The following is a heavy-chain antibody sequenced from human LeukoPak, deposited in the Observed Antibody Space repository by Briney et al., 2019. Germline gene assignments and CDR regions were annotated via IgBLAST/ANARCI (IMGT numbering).Heavy chain of an antibody. CDR2: IYYSGST. CDR1: GGSISSYY. Sequence: PSETLSLTCTVSGGSISSYYWSWIRQPPGRGLEWIGYIYYSGSTNYNPSLKSRVTISVDTSKNQFSLKLSSVTAADTAVSYCARIGYYYDSSGYWRNGWFDPWGQGTLVTVSS. J-gene: IGHJ5*02. CDR3: ARIGYYYDSSGYWRNGWFDP. D-gene: IGHD3-22*01. V-gene: IGHV4-59*01.